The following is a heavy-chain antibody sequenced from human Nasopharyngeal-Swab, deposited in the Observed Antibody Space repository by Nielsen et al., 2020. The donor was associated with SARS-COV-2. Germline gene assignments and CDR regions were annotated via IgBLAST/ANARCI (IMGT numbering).Heavy chain of an antibody. Sequence: GESLKISCAASGFTFDDYTMHWVRQAPGKGLEWVSLISWDGGSTYYADSVKGRFTISRDNSKNSLYLRMNSLRTEDTALYYCAKDVGDSLYYFDYWGQGTLVTVSS. J-gene: IGHJ4*02. CDR1: GFTFDDYT. V-gene: IGHV3-43*01. D-gene: IGHD4-17*01. CDR2: ISWDGGST. CDR3: AKDVGDSLYYFDY.